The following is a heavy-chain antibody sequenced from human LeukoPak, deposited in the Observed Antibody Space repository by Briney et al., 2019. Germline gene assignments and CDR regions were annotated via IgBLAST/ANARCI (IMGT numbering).Heavy chain of an antibody. CDR1: GFTITTYA. V-gene: IGHV3-23*01. D-gene: IGHD3-10*01. Sequence: PGGSLTLSCAASGFTITTYAVGWVRQAPGKGLEWVSVISDRGDSTHYADSVKGRFTISRDNAKNSLYLQMNSLRAEDTALYYCARRGSRRGRSGDFDYWGQGTLVTVSS. CDR2: ISDRGDST. J-gene: IGHJ4*02. CDR3: ARRGSRRGRSGDFDY.